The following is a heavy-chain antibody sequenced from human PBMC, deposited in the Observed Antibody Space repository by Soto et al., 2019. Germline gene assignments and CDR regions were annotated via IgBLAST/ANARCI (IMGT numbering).Heavy chain of an antibody. J-gene: IGHJ6*02. D-gene: IGHD4-17*01. Sequence: GGSLRLSCAASGFTFSSYGMHWVRQAPGKGLEWVAVISYDGSNKYYADSVKGRFTISRDNSKNTLYLQMNSLRAEDTAVYYCAKAFNYGDYPYYYYGMDVWGQGTTVTVSS. CDR2: ISYDGSNK. V-gene: IGHV3-30*18. CDR1: GFTFSSYG. CDR3: AKAFNYGDYPYYYYGMDV.